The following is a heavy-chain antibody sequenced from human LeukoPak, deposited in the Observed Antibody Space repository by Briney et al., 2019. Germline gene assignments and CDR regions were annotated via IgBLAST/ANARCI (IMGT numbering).Heavy chain of an antibody. V-gene: IGHV3-23*01. Sequence: GGSLRLSCAASGFTFSDYYMSWIRQAPGKGLEWVSAVSSSGYSTYYADSVKGRFTLSRDNSKNTLYLQMNSLRAEDTAVYYCVWEPYARLDYWGQGTLVTVSS. CDR2: VSSSGYST. CDR1: GFTFSDYY. D-gene: IGHD1-26*01. J-gene: IGHJ4*02. CDR3: VWEPYARLDY.